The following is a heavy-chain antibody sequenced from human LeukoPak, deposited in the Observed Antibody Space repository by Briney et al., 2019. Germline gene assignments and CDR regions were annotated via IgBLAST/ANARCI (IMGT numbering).Heavy chain of an antibody. CDR1: GYTFTSYD. D-gene: IGHD6-19*01. CDR2: MNPNSGNT. CDR3: ARGEEGGIAVAGTALDY. Sequence: ASVKVSCKASGYTFTSYDINWVRQATGQGLEWMGWMNPNSGNTGYAQKFQGRVTITADKSTSTVYMELSSLRSEDTAVYYCARGEEGGIAVAGTALDYWGQGTLVTVSS. J-gene: IGHJ4*02. V-gene: IGHV1-8*01.